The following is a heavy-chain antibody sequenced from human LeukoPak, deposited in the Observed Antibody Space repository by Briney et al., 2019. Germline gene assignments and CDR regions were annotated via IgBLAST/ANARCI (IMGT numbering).Heavy chain of an antibody. Sequence: SETLSLTCAVYGGSFSGYYWSWIRQPPGKGLEWIGEINHSGSTNYNPSLKSRVTISVDTSKNQFSLKLSSVTAADTAVCYCARVPGGGRFLEWLGFDYWGQGTLVTVSS. CDR2: INHSGST. D-gene: IGHD3-3*01. CDR1: GGSFSGYY. V-gene: IGHV4-34*01. J-gene: IGHJ4*02. CDR3: ARVPGGGRFLEWLGFDY.